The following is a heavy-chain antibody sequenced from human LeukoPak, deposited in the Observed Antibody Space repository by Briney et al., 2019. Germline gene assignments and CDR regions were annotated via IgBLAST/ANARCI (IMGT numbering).Heavy chain of an antibody. CDR1: GYTLPIYW. D-gene: IGHD3-16*02. CDR2: IYPSDSHT. V-gene: IGHV5-51*01. CDR3: VRHYRPPQDSRAAKPTGYYYYYMDV. Sequence: GESLKISCQGSGYTLPIYWIGWVRQTPGQGLEWMGIIYPSDSHTIYSPSFQGQVTVSADKSISIAYLQWSSLKASDTAIYYCVRHYRPPQDSRAAKPTGYYYYYMDVWGTGTTVIVSS. J-gene: IGHJ6*03.